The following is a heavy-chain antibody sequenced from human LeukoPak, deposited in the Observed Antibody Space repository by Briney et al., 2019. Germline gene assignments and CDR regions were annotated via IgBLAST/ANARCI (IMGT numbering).Heavy chain of an antibody. CDR1: GFTFSSYA. CDR3: ARGGLSIMGY. J-gene: IGHJ4*02. D-gene: IGHD2/OR15-2a*01. V-gene: IGHV3-23*01. CDR2: ISGSGGST. Sequence: GGSLRLSCAASGFTFSSYAMSWVRQAPGKGLEWVSAISGSGGSTYYADSVKGRFTISRDNSKNTLHLQMNSLRAEDTAVYFCARGGLSIMGYWGQGTLVTVSS.